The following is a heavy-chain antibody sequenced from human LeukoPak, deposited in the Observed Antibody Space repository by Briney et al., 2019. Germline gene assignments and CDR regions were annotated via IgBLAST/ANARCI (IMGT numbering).Heavy chain of an antibody. V-gene: IGHV4-31*03. CDR1: GGSISSGGYY. CDR2: IYYSGST. J-gene: IGHJ4*02. Sequence: SQTLSLTCTVSGGSISSGGYYWGWIRQHPGRGLEWIVYIYYSGSTYYNPSLKSRVTISVATSKNQFSLKLSSVTAADTAVYYCARAPREGYCSSTSCLYFDYWGQGTLVTVSS. CDR3: ARAPREGYCSSTSCLYFDY. D-gene: IGHD2-2*01.